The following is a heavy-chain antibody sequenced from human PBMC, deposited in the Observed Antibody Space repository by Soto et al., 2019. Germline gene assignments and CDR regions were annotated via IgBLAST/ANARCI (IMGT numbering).Heavy chain of an antibody. Sequence: GGSLRLSCAASGFTFSDYWMHWVHQPPGKGLMWVSRISRDESTTNYADSVKGRFTVSRDNAKSTLYLQMNSLRAEDTAIYYCARDKDYRNWFDPWGQGTLVTVSS. J-gene: IGHJ5*02. CDR3: ARDKDYRNWFDP. CDR1: GFTFSDYW. V-gene: IGHV3-74*01. CDR2: ISRDESTT. D-gene: IGHD4-17*01.